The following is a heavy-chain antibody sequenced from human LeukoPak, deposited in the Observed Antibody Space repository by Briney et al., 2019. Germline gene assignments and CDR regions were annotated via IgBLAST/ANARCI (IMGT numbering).Heavy chain of an antibody. Sequence: GGSLRLSCAASEFTFSSYSMSWVRQAPGKGLEWVSYISSTASSIYYADSVKGRFTISRDDPRNTVWLQMNSLRAEDTALYYCAKDWTPHNRVYDCLDAWGQGTQVTVSS. D-gene: IGHD3-16*01. J-gene: IGHJ5*02. CDR3: AKDWTPHNRVYDCLDA. CDR2: ISSTASSI. V-gene: IGHV3-48*04. CDR1: EFTFSSYS.